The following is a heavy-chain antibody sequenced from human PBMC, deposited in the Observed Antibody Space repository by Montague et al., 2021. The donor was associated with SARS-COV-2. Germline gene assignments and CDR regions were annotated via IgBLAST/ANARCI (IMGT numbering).Heavy chain of an antibody. V-gene: IGHV4-59*01. D-gene: IGHD6-19*01. CDR3: ARGSGWMGNAFDI. CDR2: NNYRSST. Sequence: SETLSLTCTVSGYSISSYYWSWIRQPPGKELEWIGCNNYRSSTNYNTSXQSRVTISVVTSKNQFSLKLRSLTAADTAVYYCARGSGWMGNAFDIWGQGTMVTVSS. CDR1: GYSISSYY. J-gene: IGHJ3*02.